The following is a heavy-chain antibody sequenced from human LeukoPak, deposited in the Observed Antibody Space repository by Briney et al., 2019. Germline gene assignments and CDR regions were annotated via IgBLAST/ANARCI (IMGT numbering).Heavy chain of an antibody. CDR1: GFTFSSYG. V-gene: IGHV3-30*02. D-gene: IGHD3-3*01. CDR3: AASLEFSITRRPLDY. Sequence: GRSLRLSCAASGFTFSSYGMHWVRQAPGKGLEWVAFIRYDGSNKYYADSVKGRFTISRDNSKNTLYLQMNSLRAEDTAVYYCAASLEFSITRRPLDYWGQGTLVTVSS. J-gene: IGHJ4*02. CDR2: IRYDGSNK.